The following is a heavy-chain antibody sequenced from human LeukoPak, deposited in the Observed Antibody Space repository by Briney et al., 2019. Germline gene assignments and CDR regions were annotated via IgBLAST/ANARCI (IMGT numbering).Heavy chain of an antibody. CDR2: IKSKTDGGTT. CDR1: GFTFSSYW. D-gene: IGHD3-22*01. J-gene: IGHJ4*02. Sequence: GGSLRLSCAASGFTFSSYWMSWVRQAPGKGLEWVGRIKSKTDGGTTDYAAPVKGRFTISRDDSKNTLYLQMNSLKTEDTAVYYCTTDYYDSSGYYIDYWGQGTLVTVSS. CDR3: TTDYYDSSGYYIDY. V-gene: IGHV3-15*01.